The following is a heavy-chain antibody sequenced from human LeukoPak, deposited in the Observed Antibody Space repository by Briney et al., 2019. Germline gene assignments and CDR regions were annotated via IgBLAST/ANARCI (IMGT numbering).Heavy chain of an antibody. CDR3: ASSIVVVVAAFDY. D-gene: IGHD2-15*01. V-gene: IGHV3-30-3*01. Sequence: GGSLRLSCAASGFTFSSYAMRWVRQAPSKGLEWVAVISYDGSNKYYADSVKGRFTISRDNSKNTLYLQMNSLRAEDTAVYYCASSIVVVVAAFDYWGQGTLVTVSS. CDR1: GFTFSSYA. CDR2: ISYDGSNK. J-gene: IGHJ4*02.